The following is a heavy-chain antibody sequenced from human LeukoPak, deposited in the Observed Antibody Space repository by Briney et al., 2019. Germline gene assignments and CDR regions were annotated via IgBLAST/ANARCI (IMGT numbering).Heavy chain of an antibody. CDR3: ARDLYDSSGYYYGDAFDI. CDR2: IYISGST. V-gene: IGHV4-4*07. Sequence: SETLSLTCTVSGGSISSYYWSWIRQPAGKGLEWIGRIYISGSTNYNPSLKSRVTMSLDTSKNQFSLKLSSVTAADTAVYYCARDLYDSSGYYYGDAFDIWGQGTMVTVSS. J-gene: IGHJ3*02. D-gene: IGHD3-22*01. CDR1: GGSISSYY.